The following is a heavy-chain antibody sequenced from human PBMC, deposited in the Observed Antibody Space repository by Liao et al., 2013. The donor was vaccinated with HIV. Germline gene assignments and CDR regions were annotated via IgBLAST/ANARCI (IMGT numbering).Heavy chain of an antibody. CDR3: ARYTVTPEGYWYFDL. D-gene: IGHD4-17*01. Sequence: QVQLQESGPGLVKPSETLSLTCTVSGGSITFYYWSWIRQPAGKGLEWIGRIFASGNTNYNPSLESRVTMSADTSKNQFSLKLSSVTAADTAVYYCARYTVTPEGYWYFDLWGRGTLVTVSS. CDR1: GGSITFYY. V-gene: IGHV4-4*07. J-gene: IGHJ2*01. CDR2: IFASGNT.